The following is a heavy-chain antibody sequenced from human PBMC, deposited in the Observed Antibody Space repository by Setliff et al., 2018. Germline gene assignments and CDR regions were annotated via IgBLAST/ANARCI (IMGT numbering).Heavy chain of an antibody. Sequence: SETLSLTCAVSGYFISSGYFWGWIRQPPGKGLEWIGNMYHSGSVYYNPSLKSRVTISVDTSKNQFSLKLSSVTAADTAVYYCARGGGGRGPAREGYWFDPWGQGTLVTVSS. V-gene: IGHV4-38-2*01. CDR3: ARGGGGRGPAREGYWFDP. J-gene: IGHJ5*02. CDR2: MYHSGSV. CDR1: GYFISSGYF. D-gene: IGHD3-10*01.